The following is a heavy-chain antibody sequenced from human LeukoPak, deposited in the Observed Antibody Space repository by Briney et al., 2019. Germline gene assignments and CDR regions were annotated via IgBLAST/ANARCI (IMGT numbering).Heavy chain of an antibody. D-gene: IGHD2-21*02. V-gene: IGHV1-2*02. CDR2: INPNSGGT. Sequence: ASVKVSCKASGYTFTGYYMHWVRQAPGQGLEWMGWINPNSGGTNYAQKFQGRVTMTRDTSITTAYMELSRLRSDDTAVYYCARDNREVRGGDCFDVWGKGTTVTVSS. CDR3: ARDNREVRGGDCFDV. J-gene: IGHJ6*04. CDR1: GYTFTGYY.